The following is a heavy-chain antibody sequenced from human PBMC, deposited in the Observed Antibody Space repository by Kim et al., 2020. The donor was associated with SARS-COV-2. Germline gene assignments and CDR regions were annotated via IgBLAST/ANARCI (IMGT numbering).Heavy chain of an antibody. J-gene: IGHJ4*02. CDR3: TRGVAASRFDY. V-gene: IGHV6-1*01. D-gene: IGHD6-13*01. Sequence: DYAPAVKSRITVNPDTSKNQFSLQLNSVTPEDTAVYYCTRGVAASRFDYWGQGTLVTVSS.